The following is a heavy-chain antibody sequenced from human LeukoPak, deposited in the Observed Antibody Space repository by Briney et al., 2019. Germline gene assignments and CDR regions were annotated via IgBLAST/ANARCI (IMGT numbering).Heavy chain of an antibody. V-gene: IGHV3-11*06. J-gene: IGHJ4*02. CDR3: ARELRAGPMAFYFFDY. CDR2: ISSSSSYT. D-gene: IGHD6-19*01. CDR1: GFTFSDYY. Sequence: GGSLRLSCAASGFTFSDYYMSWIRQAPGKGLEWVSCISSSSSYTNYADSVKGRFTISRDNAKNSLYLQMNSLRAEDTAVYYCARELRAGPMAFYFFDYWGLGTLVTVSS.